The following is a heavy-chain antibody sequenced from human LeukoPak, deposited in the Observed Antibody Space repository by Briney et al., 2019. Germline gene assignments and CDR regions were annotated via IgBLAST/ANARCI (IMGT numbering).Heavy chain of an antibody. J-gene: IGHJ4*02. Sequence: SETLSLTCTVSGGSISSYYWSWIRQPPGKGLEWIGYIYYSGSTNYNPSLKSRVTISVDTSKNQFSLKLGSVTAADTAVYYCARGRAYHDSTGYYYWGQGTLVTVSS. CDR3: ARGRAYHDSTGYYY. CDR1: GGSISSYY. V-gene: IGHV4-59*01. CDR2: IYYSGST. D-gene: IGHD3-22*01.